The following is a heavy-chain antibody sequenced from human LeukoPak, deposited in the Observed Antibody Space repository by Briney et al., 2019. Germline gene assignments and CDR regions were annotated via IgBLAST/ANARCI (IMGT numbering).Heavy chain of an antibody. CDR3: ASTWDPGAFDI. D-gene: IGHD1-26*01. CDR1: GFTFSSYW. CDR2: IKQDGSEK. V-gene: IGHV3-7*01. Sequence: PGGSLRLSCAASGFTFSSYWMSWVRQAPGKGLEWVANIKQDGSEKYYVDSVKGRFTISRDSAKNSLYLQMNSLRAEDTAVYYCASTWDPGAFDIWGQGTMVTVSS. J-gene: IGHJ3*02.